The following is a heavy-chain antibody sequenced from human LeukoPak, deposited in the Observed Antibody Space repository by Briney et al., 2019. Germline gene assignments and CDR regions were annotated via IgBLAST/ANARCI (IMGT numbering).Heavy chain of an antibody. CDR3: ARGYCSGGSCYELYFYFDY. CDR2: MNPNSGNT. CDR1: GYTFTSYD. J-gene: IGHJ4*02. D-gene: IGHD2-15*01. V-gene: IGHV1-8*01. Sequence: ASVKVSCKASGYTFTSYDINWVRQATGQGLEWMGWMNPNSGNTGYAQKFQGRVTMTRDTSISTAYMELSSLGSEDTAVYYCARGYCSGGSCYELYFYFDYWGQGTLVTVSS.